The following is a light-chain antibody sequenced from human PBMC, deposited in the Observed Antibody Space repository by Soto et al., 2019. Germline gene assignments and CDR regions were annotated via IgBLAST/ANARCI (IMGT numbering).Light chain of an antibody. CDR3: QSYDSSLSGYV. CDR2: TNS. CDR1: SSNIGANYD. Sequence: QSVLTQPPSVSGAPGQRVTISCTGSSSNIGANYDVHWCQHLPGTAPKLLIHTNSNRPSGVPDRFSGSKSGTSASLAITGLQAEDEADYYCQSYDSSLSGYVVGTGTKVTVL. J-gene: IGLJ1*01. V-gene: IGLV1-40*01.